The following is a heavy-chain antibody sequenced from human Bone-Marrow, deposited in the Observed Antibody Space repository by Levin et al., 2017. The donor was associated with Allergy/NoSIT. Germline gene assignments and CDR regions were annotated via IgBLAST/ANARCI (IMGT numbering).Heavy chain of an antibody. V-gene: IGHV3-30*04. D-gene: IGHD1-26*01. J-gene: IGHJ4*02. Sequence: PGGSLRLSCAASGFTLRSHAMHWVRQPPGKGLEWVAVISYDGSDKYYADSVQGRFTISRDTAKNTVYLQMNSLRPEDTALYYCARKGYGGDQGLDYWGQGTLVTVSS. CDR1: GFTLRSHA. CDR3: ARKGYGGDQGLDY. CDR2: ISYDGSDK.